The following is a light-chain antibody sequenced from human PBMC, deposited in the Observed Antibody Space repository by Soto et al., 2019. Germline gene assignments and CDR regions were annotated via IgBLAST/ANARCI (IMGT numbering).Light chain of an antibody. J-gene: IGKJ4*01. CDR1: QSVSSN. CDR2: RTS. Sequence: LVFTQSPATLSVSPGERATLSCRLSQSVSSNLAWYQQKPGQAPRLLMFRTSSRATGFPARFSGSGSGTEFNLTISSLQSEDFGVYYCQQYNNWPRATFGGRTKADI. CDR3: QQYNNWPRAT. V-gene: IGKV3-15*01.